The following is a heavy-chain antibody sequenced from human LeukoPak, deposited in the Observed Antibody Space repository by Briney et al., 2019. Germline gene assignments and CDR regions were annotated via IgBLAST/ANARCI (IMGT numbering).Heavy chain of an antibody. CDR1: GFTFSSYA. CDR2: ISGSGGST. CDR3: AKALPATQYFDS. D-gene: IGHD2-2*01. Sequence: PGGSLRLSCAASGFTFSSYAMSWVRQAPGKGLEWVSAISGSGGSTNYADSVKGRFTISRDNPKSTLFLQMSSLRAEDTAAYYCAKALPATQYFDSWGQGTLVIVS. J-gene: IGHJ4*02. V-gene: IGHV3-23*01.